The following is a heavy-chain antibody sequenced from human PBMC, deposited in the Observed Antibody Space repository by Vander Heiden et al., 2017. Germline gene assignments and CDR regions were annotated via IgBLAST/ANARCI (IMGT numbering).Heavy chain of an antibody. Sequence: QVQLVQSRVALQKAGVSAKVSCTPSANTFTSPDVIWVRQAPGEGLEWMGWISAYNGDTSYSEKFQGRVTMTTDTSTNTAYLDLGSLRSDDTAVYYCARRSLVVPGAIRVRGHYGMDVWGQGTTVTVSS. CDR1: ANTFTSPD. D-gene: IGHD2-2*02. CDR3: ARRSLVVPGAIRVRGHYGMDV. J-gene: IGHJ6*02. CDR2: ISAYNGDT. V-gene: IGHV1-18*01.